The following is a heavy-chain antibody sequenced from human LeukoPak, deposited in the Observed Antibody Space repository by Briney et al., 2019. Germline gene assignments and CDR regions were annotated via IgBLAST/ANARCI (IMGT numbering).Heavy chain of an antibody. V-gene: IGHV3-23*01. Sequence: QPGGSLRLSCAASGFTFSSYAVSWVRQAPGKGLEWVSAISGSGGNTYYADSVRGQFTISRDISKNTLFLQMNSLRAEDTAVYYCAKGYCSSTSCSLGWYFDLWGRGTLVTVSS. D-gene: IGHD2-2*01. J-gene: IGHJ2*01. CDR3: AKGYCSSTSCSLGWYFDL. CDR1: GFTFSSYA. CDR2: ISGSGGNT.